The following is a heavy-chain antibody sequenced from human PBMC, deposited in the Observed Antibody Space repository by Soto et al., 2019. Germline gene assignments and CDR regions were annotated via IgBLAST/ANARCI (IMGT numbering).Heavy chain of an antibody. CDR1: GGSIRSYW. CDR2: IYYSGST. CDR3: ARARSSGWAGGDY. D-gene: IGHD6-19*01. J-gene: IGHJ4*02. V-gene: IGHV4-59*12. Sequence: SESLSLTCTVSGGSIRSYWWSWIRQPPGKGLEWIGNIYYSGSTNYNPSLKSRVTISVDTSKNQFSLKLSSVTAADTAVYYCARARSSGWAGGDYWGQGTLVTVSS.